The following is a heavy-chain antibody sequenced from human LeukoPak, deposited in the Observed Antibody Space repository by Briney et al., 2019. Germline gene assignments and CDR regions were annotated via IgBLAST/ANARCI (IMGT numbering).Heavy chain of an antibody. CDR2: INHSGST. Sequence: PSETLSLTCAVYGGSFSGYYWSWIRQSPGKGLEWIGEINHSGSTNYNPSLKSRVTISVDTSKNQFSLKLSSVTAADTAVYYCARRGRNAFDIWGQGTMVTVSS. J-gene: IGHJ3*02. CDR3: ARRGRNAFDI. D-gene: IGHD3-16*01. V-gene: IGHV4-34*01. CDR1: GGSFSGYY.